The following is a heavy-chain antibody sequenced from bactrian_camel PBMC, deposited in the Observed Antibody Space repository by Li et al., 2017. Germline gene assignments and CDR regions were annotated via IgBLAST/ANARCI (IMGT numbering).Heavy chain of an antibody. CDR2: IDTSGAT. D-gene: IGHD1*01. CDR3: AANYGGGTWYDGAAWKN. CDR1: GSTYRTYC. J-gene: IGHJ4*01. V-gene: IGHV3S1*01. Sequence: VQLVESGGGSVQSGGSLSLSCAASGSTYRTYCMSWFRQAPGKEREVVAVIDTSGATTYADSVKGRFTISQDNAKSTTYLQMNSLKSEDTTMYYCAANYGGGTWYDGAAWKNWGQGTQVTVS.